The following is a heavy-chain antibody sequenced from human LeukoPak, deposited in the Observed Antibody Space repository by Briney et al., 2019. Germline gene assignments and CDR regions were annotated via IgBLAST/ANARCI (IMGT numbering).Heavy chain of an antibody. D-gene: IGHD6-19*01. CDR1: GRTFSSYS. CDR2: IFWNSGTI. Sequence: GGSLRLSCAASGRTFSSYSMSWVRQAPGKGLEWVSGIFWNSGTIVYADSVKGRFTISRDNAKNSLYLQMNSLRTEDTAFYYCAKVVSGRFDYWGQGTLVTVSS. V-gene: IGHV3-9*01. J-gene: IGHJ4*02. CDR3: AKVVSGRFDY.